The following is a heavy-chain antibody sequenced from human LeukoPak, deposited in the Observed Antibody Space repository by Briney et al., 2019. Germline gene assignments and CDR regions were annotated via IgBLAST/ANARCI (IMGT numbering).Heavy chain of an antibody. V-gene: IGHV1-18*01. D-gene: IGHD5-18*01. J-gene: IGHJ4*02. CDR1: GYTFTSYG. CDR3: ARDSGYGYSYGYVIY. CDR2: ISAYNGNT. Sequence: ASVTVSFKASGYTFTSYGISWVRQAPGQGLEWKGWISAYNGNTNYAQKLQGRVTMTTDTSTSTAYMELRSLRSDDTAVYYCARDSGYGYSYGYVIYWGQGTLVTVSS.